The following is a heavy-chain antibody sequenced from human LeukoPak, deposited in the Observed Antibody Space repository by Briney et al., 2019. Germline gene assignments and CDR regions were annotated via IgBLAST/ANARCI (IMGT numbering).Heavy chain of an antibody. D-gene: IGHD6-13*01. J-gene: IGHJ4*02. V-gene: IGHV3-48*04. Sequence: GSLRLSCAASGFTFSSYSMNWVRQAPGKGLEWVSYISSSSSTIYYADSVKGRFTISRDNAKNSLYLQMNSLRAEDTAVYYCARPPYAAADPFDYWGQGTLVTVSS. CDR3: ARPPYAAADPFDY. CDR1: GFTFSSYS. CDR2: ISSSSSTI.